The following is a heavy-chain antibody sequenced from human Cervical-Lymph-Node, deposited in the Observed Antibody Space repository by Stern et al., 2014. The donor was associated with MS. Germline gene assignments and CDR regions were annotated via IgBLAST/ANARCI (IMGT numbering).Heavy chain of an antibody. Sequence: VQLVESGGGVVQPGRSLRLSCAASGFTFSNYGMHWVRQAPGKGLEWVAVISNYGSYNLYAASVKGRFTISRYNSNHTLNLQMNSLSSEDTAVYYCAKSASNFAYYYYGMDVWGQGTTVTVSS. V-gene: IGHV3-30*18. J-gene: IGHJ6*02. CDR2: ISNYGSYN. CDR3: AKSASNFAYYYYGMDV. D-gene: IGHD4-11*01. CDR1: GFTFSNYG.